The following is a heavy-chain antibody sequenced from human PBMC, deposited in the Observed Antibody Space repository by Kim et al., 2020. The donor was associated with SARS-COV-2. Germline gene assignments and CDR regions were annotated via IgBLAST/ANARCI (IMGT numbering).Heavy chain of an antibody. D-gene: IGHD6-19*01. CDR2: ISYDGSNK. CDR3: AREHSSGWGPYYYYYGMDV. CDR1: GFTFSSYG. V-gene: IGHV3-33*05. J-gene: IGHJ6*02. Sequence: GGSLRLSCAASGFTFSSYGMHWVRQARGKGLEWVAVISYDGSNKYYADSVKGRFTISRDNSKNTLYLQMNSLRAEDTAVYYCAREHSSGWGPYYYYYGMDVWGQGTTVTVSS.